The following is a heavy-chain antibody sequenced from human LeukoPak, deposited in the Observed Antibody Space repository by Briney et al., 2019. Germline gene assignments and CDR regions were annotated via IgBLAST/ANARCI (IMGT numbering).Heavy chain of an antibody. CDR2: INGDGSST. Sequence: GGSLRLSCAASGFTFSTYWMHWVRQAPGKGLVWVSRINGDGSSTNYADSVKGRFTISRDNAKNTLYLQINSLRAEDTAAYYCARDREYSSEYWGQGTLVTVSS. V-gene: IGHV3-74*01. CDR1: GFTFSTYW. D-gene: IGHD6-13*01. J-gene: IGHJ4*02. CDR3: ARDREYSSEY.